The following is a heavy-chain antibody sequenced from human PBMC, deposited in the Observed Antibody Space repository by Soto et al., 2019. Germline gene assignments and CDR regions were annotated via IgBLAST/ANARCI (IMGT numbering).Heavy chain of an antibody. V-gene: IGHV4-4*02. CDR1: GGSISSSSW. Sequence: PSETLSLTCAVSGGSISSSSWWSWVRQPPGKGLEWMGEIYHSGTTNYHPSLKSRVTMSVDKSKNQFSLKVNFVTAADTAVYYCARDGSGHPYYSDNWGRGTMVSAAS. J-gene: IGHJ4*02. CDR2: IYHSGTT. CDR3: ARDGSGHPYYSDN. D-gene: IGHD2-15*01.